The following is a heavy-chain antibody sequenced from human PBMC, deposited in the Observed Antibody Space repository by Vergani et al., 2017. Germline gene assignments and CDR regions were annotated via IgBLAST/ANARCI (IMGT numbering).Heavy chain of an antibody. D-gene: IGHD3-22*01. CDR2: ISGSGGST. J-gene: IGHJ4*02. CDR3: AKDSYYYDSSGYSGDDY. Sequence: EVRLLESGGGLVQPGGSLRLSCAASGFTFSSYAMSWVRQAPGKGLEWVSAISGSGGSTYYADSVKGRFTISRDNSKNTLYLQMNSLRAEDTAVYYCAKDSYYYDSSGYSGDDYWGQGTLVTVSS. V-gene: IGHV3-23*01. CDR1: GFTFSSYA.